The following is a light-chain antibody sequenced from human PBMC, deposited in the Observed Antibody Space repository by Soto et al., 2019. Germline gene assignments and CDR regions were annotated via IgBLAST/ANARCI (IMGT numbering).Light chain of an antibody. CDR3: QQYYTTPLT. CDR2: CAS. CDR1: QSVLSSSNNKNY. J-gene: IGKJ4*01. V-gene: IGKV4-1*01. Sequence: DIVMTQSPDSLAVSLGERATIKCKSSQSVLSSSNNKNYLAWYQQTPGQPPKLLISCASTRESGVPDRFSGSGSGTDFTLTISSLQSADVAVYYCQQYYTTPLTFGGGTKVEIK.